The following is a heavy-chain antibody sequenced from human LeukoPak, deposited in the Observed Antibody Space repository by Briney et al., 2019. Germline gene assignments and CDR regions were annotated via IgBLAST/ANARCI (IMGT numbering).Heavy chain of an antibody. Sequence: ASVKVSCKASGYTFTSYGISWVRQAPGQGLEWMGWISAYNGNTNYAQKLQGRVTMTTDTSTSTAYMELRSLRSEDTAVYYCARAPVGATSPVYDYWGQGTLVTVSS. CDR2: ISAYNGNT. CDR1: GYTFTSYG. D-gene: IGHD1-26*01. CDR3: ARAPVGATSPVYDY. J-gene: IGHJ4*02. V-gene: IGHV1-18*01.